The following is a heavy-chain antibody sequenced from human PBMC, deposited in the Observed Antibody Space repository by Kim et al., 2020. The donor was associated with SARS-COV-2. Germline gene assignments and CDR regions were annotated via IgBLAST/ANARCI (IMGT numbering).Heavy chain of an antibody. V-gene: IGHV4-4*06. CDR2: T. CDR3: ARADYYYGMDV. Sequence: TTYTPAPKRRVIMSIDTSKNQFSLKLTSVTAADTAVYFCARADYYYGMDVWGQGTTVTVSS. J-gene: IGHJ6*02.